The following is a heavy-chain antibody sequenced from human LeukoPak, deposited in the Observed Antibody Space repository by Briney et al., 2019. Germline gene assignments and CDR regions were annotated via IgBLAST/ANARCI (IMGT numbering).Heavy chain of an antibody. V-gene: IGHV1-2*02. Sequence: GASVKVSCKASGYTFIGYYIHWVRQAPGQGLEWMGWINPNTGGTNYAQKFQGRVTMTRDTSINTVYMDLSRLRSDDTAVYYCARTYCDTTACSNWFVPWGQGTLVTVSS. J-gene: IGHJ5*02. CDR3: ARTYCDTTACSNWFVP. CDR2: INPNTGGT. CDR1: GYTFIGYY. D-gene: IGHD2/OR15-2a*01.